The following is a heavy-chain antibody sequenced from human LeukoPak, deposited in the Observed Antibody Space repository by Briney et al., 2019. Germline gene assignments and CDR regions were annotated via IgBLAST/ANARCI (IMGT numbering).Heavy chain of an antibody. CDR2: IYTSGST. CDR1: GVSISSHY. CDR3: ARDWRYCSVGSCSYYFDY. V-gene: IGHV4-4*07. Sequence: PSETLSLTCSVSGVSISSHYWSWIRQPAGEGLEWIGRIYTSGSTNYNPSLNSRVTISVDKSKNHLSLNLSSVTAADTAFYYCARDWRYCSVGSCSYYFDYWGQGALVTASS. D-gene: IGHD2-15*01. J-gene: IGHJ4*02.